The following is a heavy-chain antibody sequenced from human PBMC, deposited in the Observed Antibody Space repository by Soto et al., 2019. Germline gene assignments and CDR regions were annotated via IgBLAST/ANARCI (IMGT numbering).Heavy chain of an antibody. CDR2: IYYSGST. D-gene: IGHD3-3*01. Sequence: QVQLQESGPGLVKPSQTLSLTCTVSGGSISSGGYYWSWIRQHPGKGLEYTGYIYYSGSTYYNPSLKSGVAILADTPKNQFSLKLTSVTAADTAVYYCAAEVGFGPLFDYWGQGTLVTVSS. CDR1: GGSISSGGYY. J-gene: IGHJ4*02. V-gene: IGHV4-31*03. CDR3: AAEVGFGPLFDY.